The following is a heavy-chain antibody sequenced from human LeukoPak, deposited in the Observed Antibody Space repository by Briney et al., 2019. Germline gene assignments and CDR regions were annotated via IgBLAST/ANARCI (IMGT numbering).Heavy chain of an antibody. CDR2: IKQDGSEK. CDR1: GFTFSSYW. CDR3: ARATTRFFGLV. V-gene: IGHV3-7*01. D-gene: IGHD4-17*01. J-gene: IGHJ6*02. Sequence: GGSLRLSCAASGFTFSSYWMSWVRQAPGKGLEWVANIKQDGSEKYYVDSVKGRFTISRDNAKNSLYRQMNGLRAEDTAVYYCARATTRFFGLVWGQGTTVTVSS.